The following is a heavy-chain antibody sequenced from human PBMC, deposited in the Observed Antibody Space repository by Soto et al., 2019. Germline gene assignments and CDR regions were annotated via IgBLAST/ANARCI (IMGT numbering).Heavy chain of an antibody. CDR1: GGSFSGYY. V-gene: IGHV4-34*01. CDR2: INHSGST. CDR3: ARGGGRRITIFGVVTAGWDY. Sequence: SETLSLTFAVYGGSFSGYYWSWIRQPQGKGLEWIGEINHSGSTNYNPSLKSRVTISVDTSKNQFSLKLSSVTAADTAVYYCARGGGRRITIFGVVTAGWDYWGQGTLVTVSS. D-gene: IGHD3-3*01. J-gene: IGHJ4*02.